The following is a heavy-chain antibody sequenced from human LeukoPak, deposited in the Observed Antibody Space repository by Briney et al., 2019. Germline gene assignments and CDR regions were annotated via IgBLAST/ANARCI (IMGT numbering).Heavy chain of an antibody. CDR1: GFTFSDYY. Sequence: PGGSLRLSCAASGFTFSDYYMSWIRQAPGKGLEWVSYIRSSSSCTNYADSVKGRFTISRDNAKNSLYLQMNSLRAEDTAVYYCANSGYDSPLSEPFDYWGQGTLVTVSS. D-gene: IGHD5-12*01. CDR2: IRSSSSCT. CDR3: ANSGYDSPLSEPFDY. V-gene: IGHV3-11*06. J-gene: IGHJ4*02.